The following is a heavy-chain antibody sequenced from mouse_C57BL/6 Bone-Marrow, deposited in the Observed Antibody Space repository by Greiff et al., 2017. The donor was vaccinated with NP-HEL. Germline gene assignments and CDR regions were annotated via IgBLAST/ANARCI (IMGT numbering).Heavy chain of an antibody. J-gene: IGHJ3*01. V-gene: IGHV6-3*01. Sequence: EVQLVESGGGLVQPGGSMKLSCVASGFTFSNYWMNWVRQSPEKGLEWVAQIRLKSDNYATHYAESVKGRFNISRDDSTRSVYLQMNNLRAEDTGIYYCTGGNWSFAYWGQGTLVTVSA. CDR2: IRLKSDNYAT. D-gene: IGHD4-1*01. CDR1: GFTFSNYW. CDR3: TGGNWSFAY.